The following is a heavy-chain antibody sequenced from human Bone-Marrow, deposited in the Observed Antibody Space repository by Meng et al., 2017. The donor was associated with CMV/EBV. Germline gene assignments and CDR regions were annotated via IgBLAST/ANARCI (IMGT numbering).Heavy chain of an antibody. J-gene: IGHJ4*02. Sequence: ESLKISCAASGFTFSSYAMSWVRQAPGKGLEWVSTIGSSGGSTYYADCVKGRFTISRDNSKNTLYLQMNSLRAEDTAIYYCAKRGLRGWYYFDYWGQGTLVTVSS. D-gene: IGHD6-19*01. CDR3: AKRGLRGWYYFDY. V-gene: IGHV3-23*01. CDR2: IGSSGGST. CDR1: GFTFSSYA.